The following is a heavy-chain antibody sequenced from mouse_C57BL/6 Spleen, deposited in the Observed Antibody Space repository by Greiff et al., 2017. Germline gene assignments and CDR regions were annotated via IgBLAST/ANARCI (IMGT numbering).Heavy chain of an antibody. Sequence: QVQLQQPGAELVRPGTSVKLSCKASGYTFTSYWMHWVKQRPGQGLEWIGVIDPSDSYTNYNQKFKGKATLTVDTSSSTAYMQLSSLTSEDSAVXYCARVTTSYFDDWGQGTTLTVSS. D-gene: IGHD1-1*01. CDR2: IDPSDSYT. CDR3: ARVTTSYFDD. J-gene: IGHJ2*01. CDR1: GYTFTSYW. V-gene: IGHV1-59*01.